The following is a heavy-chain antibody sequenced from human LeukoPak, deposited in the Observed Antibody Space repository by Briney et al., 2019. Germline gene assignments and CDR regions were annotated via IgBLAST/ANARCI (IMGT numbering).Heavy chain of an antibody. CDR2: IRYDGSNK. Sequence: QAGGSLRLSCAASGFTFSSYDMHWVRQAPGKGLEWVAFIRYDGSNKYYADSVKGRFTISRDNSKNTLYLQMNSLRAEDTAVYYCAKYKRDIVATWGQGTLVTVSS. V-gene: IGHV3-30*02. CDR1: GFTFSSYD. CDR3: AKYKRDIVAT. D-gene: IGHD5-12*01. J-gene: IGHJ4*02.